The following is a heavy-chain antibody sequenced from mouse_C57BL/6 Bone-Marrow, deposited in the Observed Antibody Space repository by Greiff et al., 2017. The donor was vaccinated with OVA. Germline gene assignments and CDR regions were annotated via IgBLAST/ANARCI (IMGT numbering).Heavy chain of an antibody. Sequence: EVMLVESEGGLVQPGSSMKLSCTASGFTFSDYYMAWVRQVPEKGLEWVANINYDGSSTYYLDSLKSRFTISRDTAKNNLYLQMSSLKSEDTATYYCARARVYYGSYYFDYWGQGTTLTVSS. J-gene: IGHJ2*01. CDR1: GFTFSDYY. CDR2: INYDGSST. CDR3: ARARVYYGSYYFDY. D-gene: IGHD1-1*01. V-gene: IGHV5-16*01.